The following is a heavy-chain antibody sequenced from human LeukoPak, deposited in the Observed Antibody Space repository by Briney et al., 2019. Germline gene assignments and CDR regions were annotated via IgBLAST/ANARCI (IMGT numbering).Heavy chain of an antibody. J-gene: IGHJ6*02. CDR3: ARARDDSSGYYYVGRPSFVSYYYYYGMDV. D-gene: IGHD3-22*01. CDR1: GFTFSSHW. V-gene: IGHV3-74*01. Sequence: PGGSLRLSCAASGFTFSSHWMHWVRQAPGKGLVWVSRLKSDGRSTSYADSVKGRFTISRDNAKNTLYLQMNSLRAEDTAVYYCARARDDSSGYYYVGRPSFVSYYYYYGMDVWGQGTTVTVSS. CDR2: LKSDGRST.